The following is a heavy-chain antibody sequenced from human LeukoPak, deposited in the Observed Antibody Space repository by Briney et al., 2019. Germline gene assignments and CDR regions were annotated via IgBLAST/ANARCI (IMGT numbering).Heavy chain of an antibody. J-gene: IGHJ4*02. D-gene: IGHD3-3*01. Sequence: ETLSLTCTVSGGSISSSTYCWSWVRQAPGKGLEWVASIKHDGSEKYYVDSVRGRFTISRDNTMNSLYLQMGSLRAEDTAVYYCATDRGWRTSGYYLYYFEYWGQGTLVTFSS. CDR2: IKHDGSEK. V-gene: IGHV3-7*01. CDR3: ATDRGWRTSGYYLYYFEY. CDR1: GGSISSSTYC.